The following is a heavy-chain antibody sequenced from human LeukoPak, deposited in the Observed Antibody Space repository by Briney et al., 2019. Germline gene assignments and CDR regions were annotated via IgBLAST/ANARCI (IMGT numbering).Heavy chain of an antibody. CDR3: ARSNCNSCYLGVWYYFDY. D-gene: IGHD1/OR15-1a*01. V-gene: IGHV3-66*01. J-gene: IGHJ4*02. CDR2: MYSDSRT. Sequence: PGGSLRLSCAASGITVSSNYMSWVRHAPGKGLEWVSVMYSDSRTYYADSVKGRFTISRDNSKNTLYLEMNSLRAEDTAVYYCARSNCNSCYLGVWYYFDYWGQGALVTVSS. CDR1: GITVSSNY.